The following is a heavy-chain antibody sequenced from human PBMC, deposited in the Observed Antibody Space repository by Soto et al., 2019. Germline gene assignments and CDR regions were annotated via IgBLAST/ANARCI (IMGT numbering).Heavy chain of an antibody. CDR1: GGTFSSYT. V-gene: IGHV1-69*08. Sequence: QVQLVQSGAEVKKPGSSVKVSCKASGGTFSSYTISWVRQAPGQGLEWMGRIIPILGIANYAQKFQGRVTITADKSTSTAYMELSSLKSEDTAVYYCARDTPNWHYMDVWGKGTTVTVSS. CDR3: ARDTPNWHYMDV. J-gene: IGHJ6*03. CDR2: IIPILGIA.